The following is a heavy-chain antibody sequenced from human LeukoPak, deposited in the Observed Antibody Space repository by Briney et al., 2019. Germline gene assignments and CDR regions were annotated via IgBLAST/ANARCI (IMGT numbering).Heavy chain of an antibody. CDR2: IYYSEST. D-gene: IGHD2-2*01. CDR1: GGSISSSNW. J-gene: IGHJ5*02. Sequence: SETLSLTCAVSGGSISSSNWWSWIRQPPGKGLEWIGYIYYSESTNYNPSLKSRVTISVDTSKNQFSLKLSSVTAADTAVYYCARDNRVVVPAPPSNWFDPWGQGTLVTVSS. CDR3: ARDNRVVVPAPPSNWFDP. V-gene: IGHV4-61*01.